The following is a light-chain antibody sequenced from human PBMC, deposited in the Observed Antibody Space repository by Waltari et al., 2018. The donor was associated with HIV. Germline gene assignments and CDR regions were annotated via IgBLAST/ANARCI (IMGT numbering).Light chain of an antibody. J-gene: IGKJ5*01. Sequence: IVMTQSPLSLPVTPGEPASISCRSSQSLLHSNGYNYLDWYLQKPGQSPQLLIYLGSNRASGVPDRFSGSASGTDFTLKISRVEAEDVGVYFCMQALQTPITFGQGTRLEIK. CDR2: LGS. CDR1: QSLLHSNGYNY. CDR3: MQALQTPIT. V-gene: IGKV2-28*01.